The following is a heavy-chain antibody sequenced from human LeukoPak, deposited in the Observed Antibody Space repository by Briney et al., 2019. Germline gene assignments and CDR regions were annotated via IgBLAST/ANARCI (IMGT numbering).Heavy chain of an antibody. Sequence: GGSLRLSCAASGFTFSSYAMSWVRQAPGKGLEWVSAISGGGGSAYYADSVKGRFTISRDNSKNTLYLQMNSLRAEDTAVYYCAKGYCSSTSCYSGCDYWGQGILVTVSS. CDR1: GFTFSSYA. V-gene: IGHV3-23*01. J-gene: IGHJ4*02. D-gene: IGHD2-2*01. CDR3: AKGYCSSTSCYSGCDY. CDR2: ISGGGGSA.